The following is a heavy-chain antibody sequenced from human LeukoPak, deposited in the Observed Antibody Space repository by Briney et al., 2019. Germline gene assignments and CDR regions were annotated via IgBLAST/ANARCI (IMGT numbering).Heavy chain of an antibody. V-gene: IGHV3-53*01. CDR3: AIWFGELSGQ. CDR1: GVTVSGNY. D-gene: IGHD3-10*01. CDR2: LYTSGST. Sequence: GGSLRLSCAAPGVTVSGNYMNCVRQAPGKGLEWVSILYTSGSTYYADSVRGRFTISRDNSRNTVYLQMNSLRVEDTAVYYCAIWFGELSGQWGQGTLVTVSS. J-gene: IGHJ4*02.